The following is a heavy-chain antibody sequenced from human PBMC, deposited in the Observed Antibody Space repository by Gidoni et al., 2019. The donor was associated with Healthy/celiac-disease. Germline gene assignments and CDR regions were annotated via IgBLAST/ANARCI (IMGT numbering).Heavy chain of an antibody. J-gene: IGHJ4*02. CDR2: IKRKTDGGTT. CDR1: CLTGRNSW. D-gene: IGHD6-13*01. V-gene: IGHV3-15*07. Sequence: EVQLVESGGSLVKPGGSLRLHCASSCLTGRNSWMNWVRQAPGKGLEWVVRIKRKTDGGTTDYAAPVKGRFTISRDDSKTTLYLQMSSLKTEDTAVYYCTTEAAAVNDYWGQGTLFTVSS. CDR3: TTEAAAVNDY.